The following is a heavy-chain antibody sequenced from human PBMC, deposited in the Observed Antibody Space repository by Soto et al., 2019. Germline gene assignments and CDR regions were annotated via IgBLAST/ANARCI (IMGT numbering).Heavy chain of an antibody. J-gene: IGHJ4*02. D-gene: IGHD2-15*01. Sequence: LSLTCSVSGGSISNYYWSWIRQSAGKGLEWIGRIYPGGSTNSNPSLKSRVTMSVDTSKNQVSLRLTSVTAADTAVYYCARASVGPPGGGSWIMPFDFWGQGTRVTVSS. V-gene: IGHV4-4*07. CDR1: GGSISNYY. CDR2: IYPGGST. CDR3: ARASVGPPGGGSWIMPFDF.